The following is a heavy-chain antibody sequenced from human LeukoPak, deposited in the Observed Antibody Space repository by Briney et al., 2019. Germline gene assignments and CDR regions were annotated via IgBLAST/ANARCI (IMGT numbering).Heavy chain of an antibody. J-gene: IGHJ4*02. CDR1: GYIFTGYY. CDR3: ARDQPHGESDY. CDR2: INPNSGGT. V-gene: IGHV1-2*06. D-gene: IGHD3-10*01. Sequence: GASVKVSCKASGYIFTGYYMHWVRQAPGQGLEWMGRINPNSGGTNYAQKFQGRVTMTRDTSISTAYMELSRLRSDDTAVYYCARDQPHGESDYWGQGTLVTVSS.